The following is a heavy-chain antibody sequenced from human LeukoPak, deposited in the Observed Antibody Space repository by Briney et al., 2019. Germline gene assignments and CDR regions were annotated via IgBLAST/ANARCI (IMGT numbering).Heavy chain of an antibody. CDR2: ISYDGSNK. J-gene: IGHJ4*02. CDR3: ARGPRWYPGPIDY. CDR1: GFTFSSYA. Sequence: PGGSLRLSCAASGFTFSSYAMHWVRQAPGKGLEWVAVISYDGSNKYYADSVKGRFTISRDNSKNTLYLQMSSLRAEDTAVYYCARGPRWYPGPIDYWGQGTLVTVSS. V-gene: IGHV3-30*04. D-gene: IGHD4-23*01.